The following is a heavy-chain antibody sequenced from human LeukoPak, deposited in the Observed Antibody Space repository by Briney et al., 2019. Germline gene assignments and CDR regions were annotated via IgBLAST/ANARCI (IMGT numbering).Heavy chain of an antibody. CDR3: ARSPLVRGVIRRYFDY. Sequence: PGGSLRLSCAASGFTFSSYGMHWVRQAPGKGLEGVAFIRYDGSNKYYADSVKGRFTISRDNSKNTVYLQMNSLRAEDTAVYYCARSPLVRGVIRRYFDYWGQGTLVTVSS. V-gene: IGHV3-30*02. CDR2: IRYDGSNK. CDR1: GFTFSSYG. J-gene: IGHJ4*02. D-gene: IGHD3-10*02.